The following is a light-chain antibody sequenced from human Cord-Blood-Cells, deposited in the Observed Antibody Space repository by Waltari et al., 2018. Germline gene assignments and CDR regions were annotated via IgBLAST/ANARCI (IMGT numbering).Light chain of an antibody. J-gene: IGLJ2*01. CDR1: SSDVGGYNY. CDR3: SSYTSSSTPVV. Sequence: QSALTQPASVSGSPGRSITISCTGTSSDVGGYNYVSWYQQHPGKAPKLMIYYVSNRPSGVSNRFSGSKSGNTASLTISGLQAEDEADYYCSSYTSSSTPVVFGGGTKLTVL. CDR2: YVS. V-gene: IGLV2-14*01.